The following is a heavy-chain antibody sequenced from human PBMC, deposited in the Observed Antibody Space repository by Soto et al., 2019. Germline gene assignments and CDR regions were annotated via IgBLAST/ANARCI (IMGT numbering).Heavy chain of an antibody. J-gene: IGHJ4*02. CDR3: ARGLYYDFWSRQPLYYFDY. D-gene: IGHD3-3*01. Sequence: QVQLQESGPGLVKPSQTLSLTCTVSGGSISSGGYYWSWIRQHPGKGLEWIVYIYYSGSTYYNPSLQTRVTISVDTSKNQFSLKLSSVTAADTAVYYCARGLYYDFWSRQPLYYFDYWGQGTLVTVSS. V-gene: IGHV4-31*03. CDR1: GGSISSGGYY. CDR2: IYYSGST.